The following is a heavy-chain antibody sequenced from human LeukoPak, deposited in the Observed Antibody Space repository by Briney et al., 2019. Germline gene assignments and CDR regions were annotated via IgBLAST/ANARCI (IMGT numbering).Heavy chain of an antibody. CDR1: GYTFTGYY. CDR3: ARDSGWFGELTGDYMDV. D-gene: IGHD3-10*01. Sequence: GASVKVSCKASGYTFTGYYMHWVRQAPGQGLEWMGWINPNSGGTNYAQKFQGRVTMTRDTSISTAYMELSRLRSDDTAVYYCARDSGWFGELTGDYMDVWGKGTTVTVSS. V-gene: IGHV1-2*02. J-gene: IGHJ6*03. CDR2: INPNSGGT.